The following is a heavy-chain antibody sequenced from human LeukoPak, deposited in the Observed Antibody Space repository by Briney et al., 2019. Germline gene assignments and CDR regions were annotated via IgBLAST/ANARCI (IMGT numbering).Heavy chain of an antibody. Sequence: ASVKVSCKASGGTFSSYAISWVRQAPGQGLEWMGGIIPIFGTANYAQKFQGRVTITTDESTSTAYMELSSLRSEDTAVYYCARAARRYYYYYCMDVWGKGTTVTVSS. J-gene: IGHJ6*03. V-gene: IGHV1-69*05. CDR2: IIPIFGTA. CDR3: ARAARRYYYYYCMDV. CDR1: GGTFSSYA.